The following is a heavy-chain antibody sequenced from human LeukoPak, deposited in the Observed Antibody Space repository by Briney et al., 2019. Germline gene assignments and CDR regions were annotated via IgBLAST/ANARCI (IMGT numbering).Heavy chain of an antibody. CDR3: ATDSRTYYYGSGSYPLNYFDY. CDR1: GGSISSYY. Sequence: PSETLSLTCTVSGGSISSYYWSWIRQPPGKGLEWIGYIYYSGSTNYNPSLKSRLTISVDTSKNQFSLKLSSVTAADTAVYYCATDSRTYYYGSGSYPLNYFDYWGQGTLVTVSS. V-gene: IGHV4-59*01. CDR2: IYYSGST. J-gene: IGHJ4*02. D-gene: IGHD3-10*01.